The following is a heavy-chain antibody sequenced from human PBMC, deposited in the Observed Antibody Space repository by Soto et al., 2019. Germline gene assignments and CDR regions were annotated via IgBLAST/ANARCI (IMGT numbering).Heavy chain of an antibody. CDR2: INDSGRT. Sequence: QVQLQQWGAGLLKPSETLSLTCSVFGGSFSHYYWNWIRQPPGKGLEWIGEINDSGRTKYNPSLESRVTMSIDTSKMQFSLRLNSVTAEDAAIYYCARTGRGYPRDAFDIWGQGTIVTVSS. CDR3: ARTGRGYPRDAFDI. V-gene: IGHV4-34*01. D-gene: IGHD2-15*01. CDR1: GGSFSHYY. J-gene: IGHJ3*02.